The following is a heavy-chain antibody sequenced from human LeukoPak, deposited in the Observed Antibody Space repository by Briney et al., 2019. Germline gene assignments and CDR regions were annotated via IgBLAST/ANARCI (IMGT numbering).Heavy chain of an antibody. D-gene: IGHD2-15*01. Sequence: GGSLRLSCSASGFPFSSYAMHWVRQAPAKGLEYVSAISDSGGSTYYADSVKGRFTISRDNSKNTLYLQMSSLRAEDTAVYFCVRGYSFGPYGMDVWGQGTTVTVSS. CDR1: GFPFSSYA. CDR2: ISDSGGST. V-gene: IGHV3-64D*09. CDR3: VRGYSFGPYGMDV. J-gene: IGHJ6*02.